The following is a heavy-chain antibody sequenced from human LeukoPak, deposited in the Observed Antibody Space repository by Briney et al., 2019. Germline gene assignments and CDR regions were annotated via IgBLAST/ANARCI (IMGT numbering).Heavy chain of an antibody. CDR1: GGSISSGGYY. J-gene: IGHJ4*02. V-gene: IGHV4-31*03. D-gene: IGHD6-6*01. Sequence: SETLSLTCTVSGGSISSGGYYWNWIRQHPGKGLEWIGYIHYSGSTYYNPSLKSRVTISVDTSKNQFSLKVSSVTAADTAVYYCARRGASSSEEYWGQGTLVIVSS. CDR3: ARRGASSSEEY. CDR2: IHYSGST.